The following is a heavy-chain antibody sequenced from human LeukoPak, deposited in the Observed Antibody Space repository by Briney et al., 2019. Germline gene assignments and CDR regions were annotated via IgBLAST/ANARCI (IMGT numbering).Heavy chain of an antibody. J-gene: IGHJ5*02. CDR2: IYPGDSDT. CDR1: GYSFTSYW. CDR3: ARLDVVVVAATPIYWFDP. V-gene: IGHV5-51*01. D-gene: IGHD2-15*01. Sequence: GESLKISCKGSGYSFTSYWIGWVRQMPGKGLEWMGIIYPGDSDTRYSPSFQGQVTLSADKSISTAYLQWSSLKASDTAMYYCARLDVVVVAATPIYWFDPWGQGTLVTVSS.